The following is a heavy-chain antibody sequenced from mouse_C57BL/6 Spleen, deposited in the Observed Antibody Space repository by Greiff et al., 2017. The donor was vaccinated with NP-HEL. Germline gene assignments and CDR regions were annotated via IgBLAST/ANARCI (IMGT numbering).Heavy chain of an antibody. V-gene: IGHV2-2*01. CDR1: GFSLTSYG. CDR3: ARLYQGYFDV. J-gene: IGHJ1*03. D-gene: IGHD2-12*01. Sequence: QVQLQQSGPGLVQPSQSLSITCTVSGFSLTSYGVHWVRQSPGKGLEWLGVIWSGGSTDYNAAFISRLSISKDNSKSQVFFKMNSLQADDTAIYYCARLYQGYFDVWGTGTTVTVSS. CDR2: IWSGGST.